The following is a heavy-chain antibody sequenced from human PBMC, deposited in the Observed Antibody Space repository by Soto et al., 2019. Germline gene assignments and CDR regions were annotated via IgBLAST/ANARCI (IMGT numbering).Heavy chain of an antibody. CDR1: GGTFSSYA. CDR3: AGVEYSSSSYYYYYGMDV. CDR2: IIPIFGTA. V-gene: IGHV1-69*12. Sequence: QVQLVQSGAEVKKPGSSVKVSCKASGGTFSSYAISWVRQAPGQGLEWMGGIIPIFGTANYAQKFQGRVTITADESTSTAYMELSSLRSEDTAVYYCAGVEYSSSSYYYYYGMDVWGQGTTVTVSS. J-gene: IGHJ6*02. D-gene: IGHD6-6*01.